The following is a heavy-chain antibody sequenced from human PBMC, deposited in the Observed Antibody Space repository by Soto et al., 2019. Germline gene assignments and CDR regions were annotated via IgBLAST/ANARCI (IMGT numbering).Heavy chain of an antibody. D-gene: IGHD3-3*02. CDR2: IYHSGST. Sequence: LSLTCAVSGGSISSGGYSWSWIRQPPGKGLEWIGYIYHSGSTYYNPSLKSRVTISVDTSKNQFSLKLSSVTAADTAVYYCASPKIAFYNWFDPWGQGTLVTVSS. V-gene: IGHV4-30-2*01. CDR3: ASPKIAFYNWFDP. CDR1: GGSISSGGYS. J-gene: IGHJ5*02.